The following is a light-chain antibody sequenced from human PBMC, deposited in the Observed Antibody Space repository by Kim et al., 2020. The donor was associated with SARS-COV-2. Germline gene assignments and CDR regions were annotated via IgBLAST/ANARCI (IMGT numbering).Light chain of an antibody. J-gene: IGKJ2*01. CDR2: AAS. Sequence: DIRMTQSPSSLSASVGDRVTITCRASQSISSYLNWYQQKPGKAPKILIYAASSLQSGVPSRFSGSGSGTDFTLTISSLQPEDFATYYCQQSYNTPRTFGQGTKLEIK. CDR1: QSISSY. V-gene: IGKV1-39*01. CDR3: QQSYNTPRT.